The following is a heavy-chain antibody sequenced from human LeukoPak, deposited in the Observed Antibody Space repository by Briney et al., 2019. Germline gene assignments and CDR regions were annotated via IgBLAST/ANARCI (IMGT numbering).Heavy chain of an antibody. J-gene: IGHJ4*02. D-gene: IGHD4/OR15-4a*01. V-gene: IGHV4-59*01. CDR2: IYYSGST. CDR1: GGSISSYY. Sequence: PPETLSLTCTVSGGSISSYYWSWIRQPPGKGLEWIGYIYYSGSTNYNPSLKSRVTISVDTSKNQFSLKLSSVTAADTAVYYCARAKTMVAPYDYWGQGTLVTVSS. CDR3: ARAKTMVAPYDY.